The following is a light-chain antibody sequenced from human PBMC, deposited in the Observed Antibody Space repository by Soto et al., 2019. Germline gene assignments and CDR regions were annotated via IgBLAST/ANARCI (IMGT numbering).Light chain of an antibody. CDR2: GAS. J-gene: IGKJ4*01. V-gene: IGKV3-20*01. CDR3: QQYDTSSLT. Sequence: EIVLTQSPGTLSLSPGERATLSCRASQSVSSSYLDWYQQKPGQAPRLLIYGASNRATGIPDRFSGSGSGTDFTLTISRLEPADFAVYYCQQYDTSSLTFGGGTKVEIK. CDR1: QSVSSSY.